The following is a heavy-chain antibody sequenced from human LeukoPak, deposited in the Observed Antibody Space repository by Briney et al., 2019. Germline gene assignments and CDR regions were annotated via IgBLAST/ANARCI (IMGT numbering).Heavy chain of an antibody. CDR2: ISSSGTTI. Sequence: PGGSLRLSCAASGFTFSSYEMNWVRQAPGKGLQWVSDISSSGTTIYYAVSVKGRFTISRDNAKNSLYLQMNSLRAEDTAVYYCARKYCSTTSCLFDNWGQGTLVTVSS. V-gene: IGHV3-48*03. J-gene: IGHJ4*02. CDR3: ARKYCSTTSCLFDN. D-gene: IGHD2-2*01. CDR1: GFTFSSYE.